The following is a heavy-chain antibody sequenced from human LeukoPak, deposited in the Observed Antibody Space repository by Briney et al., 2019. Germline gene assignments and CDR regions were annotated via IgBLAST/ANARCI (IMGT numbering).Heavy chain of an antibody. CDR3: TRDDFGIKTDWEDYYSMDV. V-gene: IGHV4-38-2*02. CDR2: IYHTGTT. CDR1: GISVNTTYF. Sequence: SETLSLTCTVSGISVNTTYFWGWIRQAPGKGLEWIGSIYHTGTTDHNPSLKSRVTISIDTYKNQFSLNLKSVSAADTAVYYCTRDDFGIKTDWEDYYSMDVWGKGTTVTVSS. D-gene: IGHD3-3*01. J-gene: IGHJ6*03.